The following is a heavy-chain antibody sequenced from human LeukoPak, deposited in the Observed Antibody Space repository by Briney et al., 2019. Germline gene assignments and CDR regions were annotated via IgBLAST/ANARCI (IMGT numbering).Heavy chain of an antibody. Sequence: GGSLRLSCAASGFTFSSYAMHWVRQAPGKGLEWVAVISYDGSNKYYADSVKGRFTISRDNSKTTLYLQMNSLRAEDTAVYYCARNSKLERRTDLDYWGQGTLVTVSS. CDR1: GFTFSSYA. D-gene: IGHD1-1*01. J-gene: IGHJ4*02. V-gene: IGHV3-30-3*01. CDR3: ARNSKLERRTDLDY. CDR2: ISYDGSNK.